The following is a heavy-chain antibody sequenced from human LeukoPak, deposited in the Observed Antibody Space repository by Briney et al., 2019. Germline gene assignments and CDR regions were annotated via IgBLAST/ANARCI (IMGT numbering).Heavy chain of an antibody. D-gene: IGHD2-2*01. V-gene: IGHV3-30*18. CDR2: ISYDGSNK. J-gene: IGHJ6*02. Sequence: GGSLRLSCAASGFTFSSYGMHWVRQAPGKGLEWVAVISYDGSNKYYADSVKGRFTISRDNSKNTLYLQMNSLRAEDTAVYYCAKDQGLVPAANYCYYGMDVWGQGTTVTVSS. CDR1: GFTFSSYG. CDR3: AKDQGLVPAANYCYYGMDV.